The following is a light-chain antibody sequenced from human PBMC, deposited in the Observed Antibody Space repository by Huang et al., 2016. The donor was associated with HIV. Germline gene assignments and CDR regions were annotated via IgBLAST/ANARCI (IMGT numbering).Light chain of an antibody. CDR1: QSLLYSRSKKNY. CDR2: WAT. V-gene: IGKV4-1*01. CDR3: LQYYSVPQT. Sequence: DIVMTQSPDSLAVSPGERATINCKSSQSLLYSRSKKNYLAWVQQKPGRPPKLLIYWATTREAGVPDRFSGSGSGTDFTLTINNLQAEDVAVYFCLQYYSVPQTFGHGTKVEIK. J-gene: IGKJ1*01.